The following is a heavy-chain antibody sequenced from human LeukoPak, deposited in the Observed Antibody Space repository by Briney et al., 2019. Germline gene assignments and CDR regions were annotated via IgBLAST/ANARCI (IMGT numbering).Heavy chain of an antibody. J-gene: IGHJ4*02. D-gene: IGHD1-26*01. CDR3: ARDLDDGSLTIHTFDY. CDR1: GFTFSSYA. V-gene: IGHV3-23*01. Sequence: GGSLRLSCAASGFTFSSYAMSWVRQAPGKGLEWVSAISGSGGSTYYADSVKGRFTISRDNSKNTLYLQMNSLRAEDTAVYYCARDLDDGSLTIHTFDYWGQGTLVTVSS. CDR2: ISGSGGST.